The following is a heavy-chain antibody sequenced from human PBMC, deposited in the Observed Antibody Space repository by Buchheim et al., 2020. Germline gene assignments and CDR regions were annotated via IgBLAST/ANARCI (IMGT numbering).Heavy chain of an antibody. Sequence: EVQLLESGGGLIQPGGSLRLSCGASGFTFSSYAMSWVRQAPGEGLEWVSSISDSGGRTYYADSVKGRFTISRDNSQKTLYLQMNSLRAEDTAVYYCAKDAGSGSYDYWGQGTL. J-gene: IGHJ4*02. CDR3: AKDAGSGSYDY. V-gene: IGHV3-23*01. CDR2: ISDSGGRT. CDR1: GFTFSSYA. D-gene: IGHD3-10*01.